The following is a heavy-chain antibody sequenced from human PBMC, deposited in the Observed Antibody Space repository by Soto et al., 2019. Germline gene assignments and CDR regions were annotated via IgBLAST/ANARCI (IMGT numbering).Heavy chain of an antibody. J-gene: IGHJ6*02. CDR1: GFTFSSYA. CDR2: ISYDGSNK. D-gene: IGHD3-22*01. Sequence: QVQLVESGGGVVQPGRSLRLSCAASGFTFSSYAMHWVRQAPGKGLEWVAVISYDGSNKYYADSVKGRFTISRDNSKNTLYLQMNSLRAEDTAVYYCARDVDSRDEGMDVWGQGTTVTVSS. CDR3: ARDVDSRDEGMDV. V-gene: IGHV3-30-3*01.